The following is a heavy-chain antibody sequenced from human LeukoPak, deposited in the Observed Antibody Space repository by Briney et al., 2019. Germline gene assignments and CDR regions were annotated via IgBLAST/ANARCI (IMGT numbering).Heavy chain of an antibody. CDR3: AIYGSGSYGMAHFDY. CDR2: ISGSGGST. J-gene: IGHJ4*02. V-gene: IGHV3-23*01. CDR1: GFTFSSYA. D-gene: IGHD3-10*01. Sequence: GGSLRLSCAASGFTFSSYAMSWVRQAPGKGLEWVSAISGSGGSTYYADSVKGRFTISRDNSKNTLYLQMNSLRAEDAAVYYCAIYGSGSYGMAHFDYWGQGTLLTVSS.